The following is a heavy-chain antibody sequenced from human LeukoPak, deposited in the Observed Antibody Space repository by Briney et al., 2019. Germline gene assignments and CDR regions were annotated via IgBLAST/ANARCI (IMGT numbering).Heavy chain of an antibody. CDR3: ARNPARGYSYGYYGY. V-gene: IGHV4-61*08. J-gene: IGHJ4*02. CDR1: GGSISSGGYS. CDR2: IYHSGST. D-gene: IGHD5-18*01. Sequence: SSETLSLTCAVSGGSISSGGYSWSWIRQPPGKGLEWIGHIYHSGSTTYSPSLKSRVSISLDTSKNQFSLKLSFVTAADTAVYYCARNPARGYSYGYYGYWGQGTLVTVSS.